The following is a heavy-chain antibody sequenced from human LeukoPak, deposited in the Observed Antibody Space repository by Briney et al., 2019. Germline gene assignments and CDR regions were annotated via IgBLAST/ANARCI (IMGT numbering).Heavy chain of an antibody. D-gene: IGHD3-22*01. CDR3: AKNQGDYDSGTYSNWFDP. CDR2: IKQDETEK. CDR1: GFTFSNFW. Sequence: GGSLRLSCAASGFTFSNFWMGWVRQAPGKGLEWVANIKQDETEKFYLGSVKGRLTISRDNSKNTLYLQMSSLRAEDTAVYYCAKNQGDYDSGTYSNWFDPWGQGTLVTVSS. V-gene: IGHV3-7*03. J-gene: IGHJ5*02.